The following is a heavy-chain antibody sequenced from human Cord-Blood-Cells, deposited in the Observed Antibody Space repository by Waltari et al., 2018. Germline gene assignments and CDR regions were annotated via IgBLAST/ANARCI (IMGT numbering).Heavy chain of an antibody. CDR2: ISYDGSNK. CDR1: GFTFSSYA. J-gene: IGHJ3*02. D-gene: IGHD6-13*01. CDR3: AKVGGYSSSWYAFDS. Sequence: QVQLVESGGGVVQPGRSLRLSCAASGFTFSSYAMHWVRQAPGKGLEWVAVISYDGSNKYYADTVKCRFTISRDNSKNTLYLQMNSLRAEDTAVYYCAKVGGYSSSWYAFDSWGQGTMVTVSS. V-gene: IGHV3-30-3*01.